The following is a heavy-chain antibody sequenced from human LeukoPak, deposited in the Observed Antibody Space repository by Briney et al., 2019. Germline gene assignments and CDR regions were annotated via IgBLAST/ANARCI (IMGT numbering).Heavy chain of an antibody. CDR1: GYSFNSYW. J-gene: IGHJ3*02. CDR2: IYPGDSYT. Sequence: GESLKISCKGSGYSFNSYWIAWVRQIPRKGVEWMGIIYPGDSYTTYSPSFQGQVTISADKSISTAYLQWRSLKASDTAMYYCARRSGSDALDIWGQGTMVTVSS. CDR3: ARRSGSDALDI. V-gene: IGHV5-51*01. D-gene: IGHD3-10*01.